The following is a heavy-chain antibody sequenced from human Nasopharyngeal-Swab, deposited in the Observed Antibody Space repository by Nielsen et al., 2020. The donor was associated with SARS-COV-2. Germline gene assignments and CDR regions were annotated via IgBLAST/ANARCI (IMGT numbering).Heavy chain of an antibody. CDR1: EFTFGVYD. D-gene: IGHD3-3*01. Sequence: ETLSLTCAASEFTFGVYDMHWVRQPTGKGLEWVSSIGPAGDTYYADSVKGRFTISRENGKNSLYLQMNSLRAGDTAVYYCARGHGRDTIYGLFNSYAMDVWGQGTTVTVSS. J-gene: IGHJ6*02. V-gene: IGHV3-13*01. CDR3: ARGHGRDTIYGLFNSYAMDV. CDR2: IGPAGDT.